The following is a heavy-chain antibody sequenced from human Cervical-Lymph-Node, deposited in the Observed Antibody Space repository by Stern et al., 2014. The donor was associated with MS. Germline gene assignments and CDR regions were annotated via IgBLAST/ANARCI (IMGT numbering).Heavy chain of an antibody. CDR2: INPNSGVT. CDR1: GYTFTGNY. D-gene: IGHD2-15*01. CDR3: ARDHTRDIVVVVAAVGNWFDP. Sequence: QMQLVESGAEVKKPGASLKVSCKASGYTFTGNYIHWVRQAPGQGLEWMGWINPNSGVTHYAQQFQGRVTMTRDTSISTAYMELSRLTSDDTAVYYCARDHTRDIVVVVAAVGNWFDPWGQGTLVTVSS. J-gene: IGHJ5*02. V-gene: IGHV1-2*02.